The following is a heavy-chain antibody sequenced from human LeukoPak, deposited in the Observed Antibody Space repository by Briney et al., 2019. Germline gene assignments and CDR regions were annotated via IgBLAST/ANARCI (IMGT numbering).Heavy chain of an antibody. CDR3: AGTQLWPGADYYGMDV. J-gene: IGHJ6*02. CDR2: IYHSGST. Sequence: SETLSLTCTVSGGSISSSSYYWSWIRQPPGKGLEWIGYIYHSGSTYYNPSLKSRVTISVDRSKNQFSLKLSSVTAADTAVYYCAGTQLWPGADYYGMDVWGQGTTVTVSS. V-gene: IGHV4-30-2*01. D-gene: IGHD5-18*01. CDR1: GGSISSSSYY.